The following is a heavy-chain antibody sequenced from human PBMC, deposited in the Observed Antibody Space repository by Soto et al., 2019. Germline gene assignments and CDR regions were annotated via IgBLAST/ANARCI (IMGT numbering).Heavy chain of an antibody. Sequence: ASVKVSCKASGYTVTSYGITWVRQTPGQGLEWMGWISAYNGNTNYAQKLQGRVTMTTDTSTSTAYMELRSLRSDDTAVYYWARLANYYGSGSLNCFDPWGQETLVTGSS. CDR3: ARLANYYGSGSLNCFDP. CDR1: GYTVTSYG. J-gene: IGHJ5*02. D-gene: IGHD3-10*01. V-gene: IGHV1-18*04. CDR2: ISAYNGNT.